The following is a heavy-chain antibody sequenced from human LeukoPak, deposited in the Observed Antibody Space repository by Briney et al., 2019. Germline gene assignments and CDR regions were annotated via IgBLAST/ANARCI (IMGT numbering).Heavy chain of an antibody. V-gene: IGHV4-59*01. Sequence: SETLSLTCTVSGGSISSYYWSWIRQPPGKGLEWIGYIYYSGSTNYNPSLKSRVTISVDTSKNQFSLKLSSVTAADTAVYYCARGSWTYYHGMDVWGQGTTVTVSS. CDR2: IYYSGST. J-gene: IGHJ6*02. CDR1: GGSISSYY. CDR3: ARGSWTYYHGMDV. D-gene: IGHD2-15*01.